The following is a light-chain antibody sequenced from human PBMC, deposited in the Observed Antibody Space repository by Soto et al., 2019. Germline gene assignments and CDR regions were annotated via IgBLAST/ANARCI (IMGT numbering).Light chain of an antibody. J-gene: IGLJ1*01. V-gene: IGLV2-11*01. CDR3: CSYAGGYTYL. CDR1: ANDVGGHNY. CDR2: DVA. Sequence: QSVLTKPRSVSGSPGQSATISCTGTANDVGGHNYVSWYQQHPGEAPKLMIYDVARWPSGVPDRFSGSKSGNTASLTISGLQAEDEADYFCCSYAGGYTYLFGTGTKVTVL.